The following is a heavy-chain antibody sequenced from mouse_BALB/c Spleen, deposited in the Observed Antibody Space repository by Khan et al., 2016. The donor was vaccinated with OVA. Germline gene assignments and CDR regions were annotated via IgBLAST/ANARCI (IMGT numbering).Heavy chain of an antibody. CDR2: MSSGGDST. J-gene: IGHJ3*01. CDR1: GFTFSSYS. D-gene: IGHD4-1*01. V-gene: IGHV5-6*01. Sequence: EVELVESGGDLVKPGGSLKLSCAASGFTFSSYSMSWVRQIPDKRLEWVATMSSGGDSTYYPDRVKGRFTISRDNAKNTLYLQMSSLKSEDTAMYYCASHLTGSFAYWGQGALVTVSA. CDR3: ASHLTGSFAY.